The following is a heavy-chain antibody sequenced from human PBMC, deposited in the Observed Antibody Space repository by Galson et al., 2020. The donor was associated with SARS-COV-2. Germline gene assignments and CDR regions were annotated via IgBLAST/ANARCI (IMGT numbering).Heavy chain of an antibody. J-gene: IGHJ1*01. CDR1: GFIFSSYW. D-gene: IGHD2-21*01. V-gene: IGHV3-74*01. CDR2: INSDGSST. CDR3: AREEMFGEHTEDFRH. Sequence: GGSLRLSCGASGFIFSSYWMHWVRQAPGQGLVWVSRINSDGSSTSADSVKGRFTISRDNAKNTVYLQMNSLRVEETAVYYCAREEMFGEHTEDFRHWGQGTLVTVSS.